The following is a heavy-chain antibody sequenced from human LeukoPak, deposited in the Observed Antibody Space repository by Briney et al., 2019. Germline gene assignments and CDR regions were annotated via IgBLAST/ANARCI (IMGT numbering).Heavy chain of an antibody. CDR3: AKVGSSGYKTPLFFDY. CDR1: GFTFSSYA. CDR2: ISGSGGST. D-gene: IGHD3-22*01. Sequence: PGGSLRLSCAASGFTFSSYAMSWVRQAPGKGLEWVSAISGSGGSTYYADSVKGRFTISRDNSKNTLYLQMNSLRAEDTAVYYCAKVGSSGYKTPLFFDYWGQGTLVTVSS. V-gene: IGHV3-23*01. J-gene: IGHJ4*02.